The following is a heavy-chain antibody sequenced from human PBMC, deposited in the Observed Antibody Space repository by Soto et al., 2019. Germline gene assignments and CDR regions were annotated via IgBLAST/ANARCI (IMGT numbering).Heavy chain of an antibody. CDR1: GGSIRSGTW. CDR2: IYHSGSP. D-gene: IGHD2-2*01. Sequence: QVQLQESGPGLVKPSGTLSLTCAVSGGSIRSGTWWSWVRQPPGRGLEWIGEIYHSGSPNYNPSLKSRVMMSVDKSKNLFSLRLSSVTAADSALYYCARLVPAPPNWFDPWRQGTLVTVSS. J-gene: IGHJ5*02. CDR3: ARLVPAPPNWFDP. V-gene: IGHV4-4*02.